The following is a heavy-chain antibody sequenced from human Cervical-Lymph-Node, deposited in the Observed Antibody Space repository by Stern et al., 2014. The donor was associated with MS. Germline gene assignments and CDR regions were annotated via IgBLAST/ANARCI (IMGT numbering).Heavy chain of an antibody. J-gene: IGHJ4*02. D-gene: IGHD1-26*01. CDR2: ISGSGGSS. V-gene: IGHV3-23*04. Sequence: EVQLVESGGGLVQPGGSLRLSCAASGFIFSGYAMSWVRQAPWKGLEWVSRISGSGGSSCFADFVKGRFTISRDKSNDTLYLQMDSLRDEDTAVYYCAKGARIVGSTEFDHWGQGTLVAVSS. CDR1: GFIFSGYA. CDR3: AKGARIVGSTEFDH.